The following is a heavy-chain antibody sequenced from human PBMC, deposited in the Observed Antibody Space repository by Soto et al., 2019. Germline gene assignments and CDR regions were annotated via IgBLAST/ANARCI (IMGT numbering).Heavy chain of an antibody. V-gene: IGHV2-70*11. J-gene: IGHJ4*02. Sequence: SGPTLVNPPQTLTLTCTFSGFSLSTSGMCVSWIRQPPGKALEWLARIDWDDDKYYSTSLKTSLTISKDTSKNQVVLTMTNMDPVDTATYYCARMTVTTSADYWGQGTLVTVSS. CDR3: ARMTVTTSADY. CDR1: GFSLSTSGMC. CDR2: IDWDDDK. D-gene: IGHD4-17*01.